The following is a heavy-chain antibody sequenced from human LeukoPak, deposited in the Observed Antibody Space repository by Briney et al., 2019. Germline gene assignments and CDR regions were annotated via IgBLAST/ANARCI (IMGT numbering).Heavy chain of an antibody. CDR3: AKVPIIAARPAYFDY. Sequence: GGSLRLSCAVSGFTFSSYAMSWVRQAPGKGLEWVSAISGSGGSTYYADSVKGRFTISRDNSKNTLSLQMNSLRAEDTAVYYCAKVPIIAARPAYFDYWGQGTLVTVSS. CDR1: GFTFSSYA. CDR2: ISGSGGST. J-gene: IGHJ4*02. D-gene: IGHD6-6*01. V-gene: IGHV3-23*01.